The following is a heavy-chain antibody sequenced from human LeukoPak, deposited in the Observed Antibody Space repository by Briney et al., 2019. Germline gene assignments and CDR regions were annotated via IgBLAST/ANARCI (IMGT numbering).Heavy chain of an antibody. CDR1: GFTFSSYE. CDR3: ASEGYYLYSLDY. D-gene: IGHD1-26*01. J-gene: IGHJ4*02. Sequence: GGSLRLSCAASGFTFSSYEMNWVRQAPGKGLEWVSYISSSGSTIYYADSVKGRFTISRDNAKNSLYLQMNSLRAEDTALYYCASEGYYLYSLDYWGQGTLVTVSS. V-gene: IGHV3-48*03. CDR2: ISSSGSTI.